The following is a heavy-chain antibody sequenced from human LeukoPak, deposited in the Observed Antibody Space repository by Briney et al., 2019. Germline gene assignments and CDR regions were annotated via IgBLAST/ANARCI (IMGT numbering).Heavy chain of an antibody. J-gene: IGHJ6*02. V-gene: IGHV1-46*01. CDR3: AREQYGSGSYYTEYYYGMDV. CDR2: INPSGGST. Sequence: GASVKVSCKASGYTFTSYYMHWVRQAPGQGLEWMGIINPSGGSTSYAQKFQGRVTMTRDTSTSTVYMELSSLRSEDTAVYYCAREQYGSGSYYTEYYYGMDVWGQGTTVTVSS. D-gene: IGHD3-10*01. CDR1: GYTFTSYY.